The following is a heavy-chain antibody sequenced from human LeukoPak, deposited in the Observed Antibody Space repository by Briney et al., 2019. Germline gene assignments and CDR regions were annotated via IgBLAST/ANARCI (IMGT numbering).Heavy chain of an antibody. Sequence: SETLSLTCTVSGGSISSYYWSWIRQPPGKGLEWIGYIYYSGSTNYNPSLKSRVTISVDTSKNQFSLKLSSVTAADPAVYYCARDVGYSYDFDYYYMDVWGKGTTVTVSS. J-gene: IGHJ6*03. CDR1: GGSISSYY. CDR3: ARDVGYSYDFDYYYMDV. CDR2: IYYSGST. D-gene: IGHD5-18*01. V-gene: IGHV4-59*01.